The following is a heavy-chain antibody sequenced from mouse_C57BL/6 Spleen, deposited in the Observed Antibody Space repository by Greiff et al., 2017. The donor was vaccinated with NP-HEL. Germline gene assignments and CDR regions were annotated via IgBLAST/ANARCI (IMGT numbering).Heavy chain of an antibody. V-gene: IGHV5-4*01. CDR2: ISDGGSYT. D-gene: IGHD2-4*01. J-gene: IGHJ3*01. CDR1: GFTFSSYA. CDR3: AREGYDYGAWFAY. Sequence: EVQGVESGGGLVKPGGSLKLSCAASGFTFSSYAMSRVRQTPEKRLEWVATISDGGSYTYYPDNVKGRFTISRDNAKNNLYLQMSHLKSEDTAMYYCAREGYDYGAWFAYWGQGTLVTVSA.